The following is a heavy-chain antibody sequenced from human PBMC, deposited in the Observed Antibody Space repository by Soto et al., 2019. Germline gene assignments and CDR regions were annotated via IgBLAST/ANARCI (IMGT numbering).Heavy chain of an antibody. CDR1: GGSVSSGSYY. J-gene: IGHJ4*02. Sequence: QVQLQESGPGLVKPSETLSLTCTVSGGSVSSGSYYWSWIRQPPGKGLEWIGYIYYSGSTNYNPSLKSRVNISVDTSKNQFSLKLSSVTAADTAVYYCARFRDGRSSSSDYWGQGTLVTVSS. V-gene: IGHV4-61*01. CDR2: IYYSGST. D-gene: IGHD6-6*01. CDR3: ARFRDGRSSSSDY.